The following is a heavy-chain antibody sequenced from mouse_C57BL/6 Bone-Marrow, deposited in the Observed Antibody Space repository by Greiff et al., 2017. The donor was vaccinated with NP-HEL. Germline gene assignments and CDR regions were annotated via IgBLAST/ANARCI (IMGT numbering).Heavy chain of an antibody. CDR1: GYSITSGYD. V-gene: IGHV3-1*01. CDR3: ARERNYYGSSRYFDV. Sequence: EVKLMESGPGMVKPSQSLSLTCTVTGYSITSGYDWHWIRHFPGNKLEWMGYISYSGSTNYNPSLKSRISITHDTSKNHFFLKLNSVTTEDTATYYCARERNYYGSSRYFDVWGTGTTVTVSS. D-gene: IGHD1-1*01. CDR2: ISYSGST. J-gene: IGHJ1*03.